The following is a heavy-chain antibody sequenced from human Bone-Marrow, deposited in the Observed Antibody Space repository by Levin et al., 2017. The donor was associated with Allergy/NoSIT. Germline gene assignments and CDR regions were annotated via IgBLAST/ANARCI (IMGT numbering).Heavy chain of an antibody. Sequence: GESLKISCSGSGFTFGDYLMSWFRQAPGGGLEWVAFIRTRSYGGATAYAASVKGRFSISRDDSKSMAYLQMNSLRTDDKAMYYCTRSSDVGYPPYIDYYGVTVWGQGTTVIVSS. J-gene: IGHJ6*02. CDR3: TRSSDVGYPPYIDYYGVTV. V-gene: IGHV3-49*03. D-gene: IGHD6-25*01. CDR1: GFTFGDYL. CDR2: IRTRSYGGAT.